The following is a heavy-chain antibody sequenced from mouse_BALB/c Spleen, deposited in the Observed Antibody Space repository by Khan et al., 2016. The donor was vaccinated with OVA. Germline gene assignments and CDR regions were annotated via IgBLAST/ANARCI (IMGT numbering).Heavy chain of an antibody. Sequence: QVQLKQSGAELVKPGTSVKLSCKASGYTFTDYWIHWVKQRPGQGLEWIGEINPRNGRTNYNEKVKSKATLTVDKSSSTAYMQLSSLTSEDSAVYHCAIEGYCYGSKRDFDFRGQGTTLTVAS. V-gene: IGHV1S81*02. J-gene: IGHJ2*01. CDR1: GYTFTDYW. D-gene: IGHD1-1*01. CDR3: AIEGYCYGSKRDFDF. CDR2: INPRNGRT.